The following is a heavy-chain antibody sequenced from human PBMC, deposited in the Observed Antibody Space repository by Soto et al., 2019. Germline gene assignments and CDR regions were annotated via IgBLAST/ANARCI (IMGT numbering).Heavy chain of an antibody. Sequence: PSETLSLTCAVSSGSISSSNWWSWVRQPPGKGLEWIGEIYHSGSTNYNPSLKSRVTISVDKSKNQFSLKLSSVTAADTAVYYCARDSYCSGGRRPCYYMDVWGKGTTVTVSS. CDR2: IYHSGST. D-gene: IGHD2-15*01. CDR3: ARDSYCSGGRRPCYYMDV. J-gene: IGHJ6*03. V-gene: IGHV4-4*02. CDR1: SGSISSSNW.